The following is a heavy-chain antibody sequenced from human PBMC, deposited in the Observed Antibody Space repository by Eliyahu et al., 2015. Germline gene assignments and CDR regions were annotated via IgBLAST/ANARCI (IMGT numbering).Heavy chain of an antibody. CDR3: ARDLSLDF. V-gene: IGHV3-7*01. Sequence: EVQLVEXGGGXVQPGGSLRXSXEAXGFTFSDYWMTWVRQAPGKGLEWVANIKQDGSERYYVDSVKGRFTVSRDNARDSLFVEMNSLRAEDTAVYYCARDLSLDFWGQGTLVTVSS. CDR1: GFTFSDYW. CDR2: IKQDGSER. J-gene: IGHJ4*02.